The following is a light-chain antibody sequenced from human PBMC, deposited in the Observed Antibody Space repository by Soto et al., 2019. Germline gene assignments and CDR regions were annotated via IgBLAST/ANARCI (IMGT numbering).Light chain of an antibody. CDR1: SSNIGAGYD. V-gene: IGLV1-40*01. CDR3: QSYDSSLSGSRV. Sequence: QSVLTQPPSVSGAPGQRVTISCTGSSSNIGAGYDVHWYQQLPGTAPTLLIYHNSNRPSGVPDRFSGSKSGTSASLAITGLQAEDEADYYCQSYDSSLSGSRVFGTGTKVTVL. CDR2: HNS. J-gene: IGLJ1*01.